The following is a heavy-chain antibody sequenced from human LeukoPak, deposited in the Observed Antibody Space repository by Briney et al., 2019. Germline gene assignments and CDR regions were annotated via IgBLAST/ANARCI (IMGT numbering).Heavy chain of an antibody. CDR2: IFSGGGT. V-gene: IGHV3-66*01. D-gene: IGHD6-25*01. CDR1: GLTVSNNY. Sequence: GGSLRLSCVVSGLTVSNNYMTWVRRAPGKGLEWVSLIFSGGGTYYADSVKGRFTVSRDSSKNTLYLQMNSLRAEDTALYYCARDPGAAAGYLWSWGQATLVTVSS. CDR3: ARDPGAAAGYLWS. J-gene: IGHJ5*02.